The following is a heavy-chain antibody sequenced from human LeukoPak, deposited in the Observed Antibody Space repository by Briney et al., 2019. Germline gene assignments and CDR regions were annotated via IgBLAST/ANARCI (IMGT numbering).Heavy chain of an antibody. J-gene: IGHJ4*02. CDR2: IYYSGST. CDR3: ATAWRFAY. CDR1: GGSISSSSYY. D-gene: IGHD3-10*01. Sequence: SETLSLTCTVSGGSISSSSYYWGWIRQPPGKGLEWIGSIYYSGSTYYNPSLKSRVTISVDTSKNQFSLKLSSVTAADTAVYYCATAWRFAYWGQGTLVTVSS. V-gene: IGHV4-39*01.